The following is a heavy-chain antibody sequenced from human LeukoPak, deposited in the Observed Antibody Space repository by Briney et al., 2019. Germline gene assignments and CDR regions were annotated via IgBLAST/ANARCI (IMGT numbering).Heavy chain of an antibody. CDR3: ARRQGVLRYCSGGSCYGGYYFDY. J-gene: IGHJ4*02. D-gene: IGHD2-15*01. CDR1: GYSFTSYW. V-gene: IGHV5-51*01. Sequence: GESLKISCKGSGYSFTSYWIGWVRQMPGKGLEWMGIIYPGDSDTRYSPSFQGQVTISADKSISTAYLQWSSLKASDTAMYYCARRQGVLRYCSGGSCYGGYYFDYWGQGTLVTVSS. CDR2: IYPGDSDT.